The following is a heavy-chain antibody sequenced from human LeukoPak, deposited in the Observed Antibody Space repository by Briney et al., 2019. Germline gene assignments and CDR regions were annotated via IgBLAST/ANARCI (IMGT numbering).Heavy chain of an antibody. CDR1: GFTFSSYE. J-gene: IGHJ5*02. Sequence: PGGSLRLSCAASGFTFSSYEMSWVRQAPGKGLAWVASVKSDGAGTHYADSVKGLFTISRDNSKNILYLQMNSLRAEDTAIYYCARCTTASIGWCNWLDPWGQGTLVTVSS. V-gene: IGHV3-23*01. CDR3: ARCTTASIGWCNWLDP. D-gene: IGHD2-21*01. CDR2: VKSDGAGT.